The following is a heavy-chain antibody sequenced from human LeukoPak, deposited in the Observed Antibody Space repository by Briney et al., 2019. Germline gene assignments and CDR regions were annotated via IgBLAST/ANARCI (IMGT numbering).Heavy chain of an antibody. V-gene: IGHV1-8*01. D-gene: IGHD3-22*01. CDR2: MNRNSGNT. CDR3: AKSSYYYDSSGYYYRNAFDI. J-gene: IGHJ3*02. CDR1: GYTFSSYD. Sequence: GSVKVSCKASGYTFSSYDINWVRQATGQGLEWMGCMNRNSGNTGYAQKFQGRVTMTRNTSISTAYMELSSLRSEDTAVYYCAKSSYYYDSSGYYYRNAFDIWGQGTMVTVSS.